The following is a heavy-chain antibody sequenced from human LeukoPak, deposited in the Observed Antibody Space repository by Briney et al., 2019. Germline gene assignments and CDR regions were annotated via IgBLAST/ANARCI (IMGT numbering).Heavy chain of an antibody. Sequence: AGGSLRLSCAASGFTFSTYWVSWVRQAPGKGLEWVANIKHDGSEKFYVGSVKGRFIISRDNAKNSLFLQLNSLRDEDTAVYYCARITGIEAAGDYWGQGTLVTVSS. D-gene: IGHD6-25*01. CDR2: IKHDGSEK. CDR3: ARITGIEAAGDY. J-gene: IGHJ4*02. V-gene: IGHV3-7*04. CDR1: GFTFSTYW.